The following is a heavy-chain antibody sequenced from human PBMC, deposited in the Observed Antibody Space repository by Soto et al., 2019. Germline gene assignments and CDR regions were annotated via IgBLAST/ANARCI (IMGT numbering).Heavy chain of an antibody. V-gene: IGHV5-51*01. D-gene: IGHD6-13*01. CDR2: IYPGDSDT. Sequence: PGESLKISCKGSGYSFTSYWIGWARQMPGKGLEWMGIIYPGDSDTRYSPSFQGQVTISADKSISTAYLQWSSLKAPDTAMYYRARTAAAGKYYYGMDVWGQGTTVTVSS. CDR1: GYSFTSYW. J-gene: IGHJ6*02. CDR3: ARTAAAGKYYYGMDV.